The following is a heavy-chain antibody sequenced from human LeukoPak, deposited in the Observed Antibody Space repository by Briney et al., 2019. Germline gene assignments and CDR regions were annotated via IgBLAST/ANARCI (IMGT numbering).Heavy chain of an antibody. V-gene: IGHV3-23*01. CDR2: IIPSGHTT. J-gene: IGHJ3*02. Sequence: GGSLRLSCAASGFTFSSHGMSWVRQAPGKGLEWVSGIIPSGHTTYYADSVRGRFTISRDNSRNTLYLQMNSLRAEDTAVYYCARGGSYLSAFDIWGQGTMVTVSS. CDR3: ARGGSYLSAFDI. CDR1: GFTFSSHG. D-gene: IGHD1-26*01.